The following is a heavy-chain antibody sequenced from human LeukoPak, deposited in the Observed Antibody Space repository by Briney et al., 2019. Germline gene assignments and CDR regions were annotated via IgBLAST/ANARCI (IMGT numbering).Heavy chain of an antibody. V-gene: IGHV3-9*01. CDR3: AKAGDSRDAFDI. CDR2: ISWNSGSI. D-gene: IGHD6-13*01. J-gene: IGHJ3*02. CDR1: GFTFDDYA. Sequence: GGSLRFSCAASGFTFDDYAMHWVRQAPGKGLEWVSGISWNSGSIGYADSVKGRFTISRDNAKNSLYLQMNSLRAEDTALYYCAKAGDSRDAFDIWGQGTMVTVSS.